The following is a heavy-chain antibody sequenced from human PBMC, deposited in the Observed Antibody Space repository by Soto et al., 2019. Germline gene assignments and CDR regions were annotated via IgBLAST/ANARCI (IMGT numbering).Heavy chain of an antibody. CDR3: AKVLTFYRGTGNSVGVFDH. CDR1: GFTFGNYA. CDR2: SSDTGTNT. Sequence: EVLLLESGGGLVQPGGSLRLSCAASGFTFGNYAMSWVRQAPGKGLEWVSSSSDTGTNTYYGDSVKGRFTVSRDNSKNTLYLQMSSLRAEDTAVYYCAKVLTFYRGTGNSVGVFDHWGQGTLVTVSS. J-gene: IGHJ4*02. V-gene: IGHV3-23*01. D-gene: IGHD3-16*01.